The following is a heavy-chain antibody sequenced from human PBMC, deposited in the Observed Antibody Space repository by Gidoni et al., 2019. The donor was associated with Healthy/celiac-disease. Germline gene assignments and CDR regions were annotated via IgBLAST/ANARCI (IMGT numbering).Heavy chain of an antibody. J-gene: IGHJ3*02. D-gene: IGHD6-13*01. CDR1: GFPFDDYA. CDR3: AKARGPWDRQQLVPGAFDI. V-gene: IGHV3-9*01. Sequence: EVQLVESGGGLVQPGRSLRLSCAASGFPFDDYAMHWVRQAPGKGLEWGSGISWNSGSIGYADSVKGRFTISRDNAKNSLYLQMNSLRAEDTALYYCAKARGPWDRQQLVPGAFDIWGQGTMVTVSS. CDR2: ISWNSGSI.